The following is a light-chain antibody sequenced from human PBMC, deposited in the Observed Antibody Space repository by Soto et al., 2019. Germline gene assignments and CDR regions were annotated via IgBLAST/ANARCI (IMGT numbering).Light chain of an antibody. Sequence: VQMTQSPSSLSASVGDRVTVTVLASQSISSYLNWYQQKPGKAPKLLIYAASSLQSGVPSRFSGSGSGTDFTLTISSLQPEDFATYYCQQSYSTPRPFGQRTKADIK. J-gene: IGKJ1*01. CDR3: QQSYSTPRP. V-gene: IGKV1-39*01. CDR1: QSISSY. CDR2: AAS.